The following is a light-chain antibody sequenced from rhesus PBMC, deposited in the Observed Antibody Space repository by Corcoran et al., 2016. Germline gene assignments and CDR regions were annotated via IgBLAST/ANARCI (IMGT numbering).Light chain of an antibody. J-gene: IGKJ1*01. CDR2: KAS. CDR3: QQHNSYPRT. CDR1: QGISSY. V-gene: IGKV1-25*01. Sequence: DIQMTQSPSSLSAFVGDTVTINCRASQGISSYLAWFQQKPGKSPKLLIYKASTLHCWVPSRFSGSGSGTDCTLTISSLQPEDFATYYCQQHNSYPRTFGQGTKVEIK.